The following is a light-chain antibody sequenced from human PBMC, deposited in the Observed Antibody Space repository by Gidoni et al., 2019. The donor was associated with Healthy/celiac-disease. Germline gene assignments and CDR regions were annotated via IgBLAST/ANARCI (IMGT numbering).Light chain of an antibody. CDR2: DAS. CDR1: QSVSSY. Sequence: EIVLTQSPSTLSLSTGERATLSSRASQSVSSYLAWYQHKPGQAPRLLIYDASNRATGIPARFSGSGSGTDFTLTISSLEPEDFAVYYCQQRDNWSLTCXQXTKVEIK. CDR3: QQRDNWSLT. V-gene: IGKV3-11*01. J-gene: IGKJ1*01.